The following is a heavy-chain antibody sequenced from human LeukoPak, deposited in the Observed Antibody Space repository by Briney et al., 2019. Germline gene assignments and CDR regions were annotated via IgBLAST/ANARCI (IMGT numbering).Heavy chain of an antibody. Sequence: GGSLRLSCAASGFTVSSNYMSWVRQAPGKGLEWVSVIYSDGSTYYADSVKGRFTISRDNSKNTLYLQMNSLRAEDTAVYYCAREPYSYGSPAAVDYWGQGTLVTVSS. CDR2: IYSDGST. V-gene: IGHV3-66*01. D-gene: IGHD5-18*01. J-gene: IGHJ4*02. CDR1: GFTVSSNY. CDR3: AREPYSYGSPAAVDY.